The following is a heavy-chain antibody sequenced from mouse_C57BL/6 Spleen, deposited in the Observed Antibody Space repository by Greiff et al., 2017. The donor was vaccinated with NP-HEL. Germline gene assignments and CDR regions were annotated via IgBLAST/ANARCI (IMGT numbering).Heavy chain of an antibody. J-gene: IGHJ1*03. D-gene: IGHD2-2*01. CDR2: ISYDGSN. CDR1: GYSITSGYY. V-gene: IGHV3-6*01. CDR3: ARAYGYDEYFDV. Sequence: EVKLQESGPGLVKPSQSLSLTCSVTGYSITSGYYWNWIRQFPGNKLEWMGYISYDGSNNYNPSLKNRISITRDTSKNQFFLKLNSVTTEDTATYYCARAYGYDEYFDVWGTGTTVTVSS.